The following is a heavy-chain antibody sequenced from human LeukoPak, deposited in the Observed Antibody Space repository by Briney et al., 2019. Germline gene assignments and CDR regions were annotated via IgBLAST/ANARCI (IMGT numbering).Heavy chain of an antibody. J-gene: IGHJ4*02. CDR3: AREDYGIDY. CDR2: IYHSGST. CDR1: GYSISSGYY. Sequence: PSETLSLTCAVSGYSISSGYYWGWIRRPPGKGLEWIGSIYHSGSTYYNPSLKSRVTISVDTSKNQFSLKLSSVTAADTAVYYCAREDYGIDYWGQGTLVTVSS. D-gene: IGHD3-16*01. V-gene: IGHV4-38-2*02.